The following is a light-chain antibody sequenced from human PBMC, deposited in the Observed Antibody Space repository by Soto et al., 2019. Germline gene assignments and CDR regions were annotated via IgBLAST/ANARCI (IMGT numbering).Light chain of an antibody. Sequence: EIVMTQSPATLSVSPGERATPSCRASQSVGAHLAWYQQKPGQAPRLLIYGASTRATGIPARFSGSGSGTEFTLTISSLQSEDFAVYYCQQYNNWPPTFGQGTKVDIK. CDR1: QSVGAH. J-gene: IGKJ1*01. V-gene: IGKV3-15*01. CDR2: GAS. CDR3: QQYNNWPPT.